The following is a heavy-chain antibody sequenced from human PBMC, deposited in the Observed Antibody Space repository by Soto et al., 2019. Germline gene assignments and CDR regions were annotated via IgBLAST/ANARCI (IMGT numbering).Heavy chain of an antibody. D-gene: IGHD4-17*01. CDR2: IYSGGST. J-gene: IGHJ6*02. CDR3: AREGHGDYVSGSLGPYYYNGMDV. Sequence: EVQLVESGGGLIQPGGSLRLSCAASGFTVSSNYMSWVRQAPGKGLEWVSVIYSGGSTYYADSVKGRFTISRDNSKNTLYLQMNSRRAEDTSVYYSAREGHGDYVSGSLGPYYYNGMDVWGQGTTVTVSS. CDR1: GFTVSSNY. V-gene: IGHV3-53*01.